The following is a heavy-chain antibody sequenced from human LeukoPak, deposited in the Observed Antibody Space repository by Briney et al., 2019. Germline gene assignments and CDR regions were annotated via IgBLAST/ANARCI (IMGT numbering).Heavy chain of an antibody. J-gene: IGHJ6*02. V-gene: IGHV3-7*01. CDR3: ARDYYYDSSGYYYFGYYYYGMDV. CDR1: GFTFSSYW. D-gene: IGHD3-22*01. CDR2: IKQVGSEK. Sequence: PGGSLRLSCAASGFTFSSYWMNWVRQAPGKGLEWVANIKQVGSEKYYVDSVKGRFTISRDNAKNSLYLQMNSLRAEDTAVYYCARDYYYDSSGYYYFGYYYYGMDVWGQGTTVTVSS.